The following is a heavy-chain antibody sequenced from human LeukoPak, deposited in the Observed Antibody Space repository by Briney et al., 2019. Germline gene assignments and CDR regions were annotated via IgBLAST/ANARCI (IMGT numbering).Heavy chain of an antibody. D-gene: IGHD5-12*01. V-gene: IGHV1-46*01. CDR3: ARESYIVATIDY. J-gene: IGHJ4*02. Sequence: GASVEVSCKASGYTSTSYYMHWVRQAPGQGLEWMGIINPSGGSTSYAQKFQGRVTMTRDTSTSTVYMELSSLRSEDTAVYYCARESYIVATIDYWGQGTLVTVSS. CDR2: INPSGGST. CDR1: GYTSTSYY.